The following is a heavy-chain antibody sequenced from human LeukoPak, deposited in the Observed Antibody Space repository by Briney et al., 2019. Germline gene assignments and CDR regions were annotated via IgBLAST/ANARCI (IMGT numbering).Heavy chain of an antibody. D-gene: IGHD3-22*01. J-gene: IGHJ4*02. Sequence: SETLSLTCTVSGGSISSYYWSWIRQPPGKGLGWVGYIYYSGSTNYNPSLKSRVTISVDTSKNQFSLKLSSVTAADTAVYYCARATYYYDSSGYLGPLPLDYWGQGTLVTVSS. CDR3: ARATYYYDSSGYLGPLPLDY. CDR1: GGSISSYY. V-gene: IGHV4-59*01. CDR2: IYYSGST.